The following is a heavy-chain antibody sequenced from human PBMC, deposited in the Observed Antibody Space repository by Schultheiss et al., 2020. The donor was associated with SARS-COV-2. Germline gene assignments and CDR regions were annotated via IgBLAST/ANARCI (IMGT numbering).Heavy chain of an antibody. CDR1: GYTFTSYA. CDR2: INAGNGNT. J-gene: IGHJ5*02. CDR3: ARDPMKRERIGWFDP. D-gene: IGHD1-1*01. V-gene: IGHV1-3*01. Sequence: ASVKVSCKASGYTFTSYAMHWVRQAPGQRLEWMGWINAGNGNTKYSQKFQGRVTITRDTSASTAYMELSSLRSEDTAVYYCARDPMKRERIGWFDPWGQGTLVTVSS.